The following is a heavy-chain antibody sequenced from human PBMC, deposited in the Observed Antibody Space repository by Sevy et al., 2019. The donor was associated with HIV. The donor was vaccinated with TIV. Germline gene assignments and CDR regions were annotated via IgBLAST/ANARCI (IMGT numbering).Heavy chain of an antibody. Sequence: GGSLRLSCEVSGFTFSTYWMTWVRQAPGKGLEWVANIKQDGTETSYVDSVRGRFTISRDNAKKSLYLQLDNLRVEETAVYYCARALAGWGGFHYSLWGQGTLVTVSS. J-gene: IGHJ4*02. D-gene: IGHD3-16*02. V-gene: IGHV3-7*01. CDR1: GFTFSTYW. CDR2: IKQDGTET. CDR3: ARALAGWGGFHYSL.